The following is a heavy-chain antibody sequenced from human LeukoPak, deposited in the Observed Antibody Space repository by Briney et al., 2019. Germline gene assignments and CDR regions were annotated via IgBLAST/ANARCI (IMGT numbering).Heavy chain of an antibody. J-gene: IGHJ5*02. Sequence: PSETLSLTCTVSGGSISGYYWSWIRQHAGKGLEWIGRIYTSGSTNYNPSLKSRVTMSVDTSKNQFSLKLSSVTAADTAVYYCARETTGTTRRTLDPWGQGTLVTVSS. CDR2: IYTSGST. CDR3: ARETTGTTRRTLDP. V-gene: IGHV4-4*07. D-gene: IGHD1-7*01. CDR1: GGSISGYY.